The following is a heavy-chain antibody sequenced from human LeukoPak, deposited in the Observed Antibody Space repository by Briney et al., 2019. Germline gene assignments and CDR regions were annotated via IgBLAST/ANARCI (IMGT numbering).Heavy chain of an antibody. J-gene: IGHJ4*02. D-gene: IGHD3-22*01. CDR1: GYIFSNYG. Sequence: ASVKVSCKASGYIFSNYGINWVRQAPGQGLEWMGWISTYNGNTDYAQIFQGRVTMTTDTSTSTAYMELRSLRSDDTALYYCATDRGLDSSGLLGYWGQGTLVTVSS. CDR2: ISTYNGNT. CDR3: ATDRGLDSSGLLGY. V-gene: IGHV1-18*01.